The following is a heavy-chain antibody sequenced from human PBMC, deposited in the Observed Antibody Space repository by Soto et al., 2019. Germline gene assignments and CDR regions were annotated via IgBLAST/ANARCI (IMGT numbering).Heavy chain of an antibody. D-gene: IGHD6-13*01. CDR3: AHGYSSSQKTPPVFFY. V-gene: IGHV2-5*02. CDR1: GFSLSTSGVG. J-gene: IGHJ4*02. Sequence: SGPTLVNPTQTLTLTCTFSGFSLSTSGVGVGWIRQPPGKALEWLALIYWDDDKRYSPSLKSRLTITKDTSKNQVVLTMTNMDPVDTATYYCAHGYSSSQKTPPVFFYWGQGTLVTVSS. CDR2: IYWDDDK.